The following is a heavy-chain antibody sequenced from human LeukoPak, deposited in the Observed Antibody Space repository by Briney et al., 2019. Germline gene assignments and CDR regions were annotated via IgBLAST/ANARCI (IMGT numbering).Heavy chain of an antibody. D-gene: IGHD3-3*01. CDR1: GYSFTSYW. Sequence: KHGESPKISCKGSGYSFTSYWIGWVRQMPGKGLEWMGIIYPGDSDTRYSPSFQGQVTISADKSISTAYLQWSSLKASDTAMYYCAVYYDFWSGYRFFDYWGQGTLVTVSS. CDR2: IYPGDSDT. J-gene: IGHJ4*02. CDR3: AVYYDFWSGYRFFDY. V-gene: IGHV5-51*01.